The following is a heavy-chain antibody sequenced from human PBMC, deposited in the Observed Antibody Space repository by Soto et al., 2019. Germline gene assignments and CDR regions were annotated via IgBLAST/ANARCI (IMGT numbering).Heavy chain of an antibody. CDR3: ARGMITGNYLCY. CDR2: ISGYNGHT. V-gene: IGHV1-18*04. D-gene: IGHD1-20*01. Sequence: QVQLVQSGAEVKKPGASVKVSCKTSAYTFNNYDINWVRQAPGQGLEWMGWISGYNGHTNYEQKLQGRLTMTTDTSTSTAYMELRSLRSDDTAVYYCARGMITGNYLCYWGQGTLVTVSS. CDR1: AYTFNNYD. J-gene: IGHJ4*02.